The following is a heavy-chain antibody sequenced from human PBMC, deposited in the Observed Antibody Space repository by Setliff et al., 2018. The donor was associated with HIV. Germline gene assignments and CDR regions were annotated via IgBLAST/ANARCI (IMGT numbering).Heavy chain of an antibody. J-gene: IGHJ6*03. V-gene: IGHV3-48*01. CDR1: GFTFSSYS. CDR3: ARGPTTVTNYYYYYMDV. D-gene: IGHD4-17*01. CDR2: ISSSSSTI. Sequence: TGGSLRLSCAASGFTFSSYSMNWVRQAPGKGLEWVSYISSSSSTIYYADSVKGRFTISRDNAKNSLYLQMNSLRAEDTAVYYCARGPTTVTNYYYYYMDVWGKGTTVTVSS.